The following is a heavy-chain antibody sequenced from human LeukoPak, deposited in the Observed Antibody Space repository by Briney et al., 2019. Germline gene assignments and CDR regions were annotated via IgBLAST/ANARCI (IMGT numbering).Heavy chain of an antibody. CDR2: ISSSGSTI. D-gene: IGHD3-22*01. CDR3: ARDSKWRKEVVVIPYYYYYGMDV. V-gene: IGHV3-48*03. J-gene: IGHJ6*02. Sequence: PGGSLRLSCAASGFTFSSYEMNWVRQAPGKGLEWVSYISSSGSTIYYADSVKGRFTISRDNAKNSLYLQMNSLRADDTAVYYCARDSKWRKEVVVIPYYYYYGMDVWGQGTTVTVSS. CDR1: GFTFSSYE.